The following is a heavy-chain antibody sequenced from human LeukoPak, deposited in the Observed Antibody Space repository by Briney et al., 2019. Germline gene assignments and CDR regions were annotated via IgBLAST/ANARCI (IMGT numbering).Heavy chain of an antibody. CDR2: IYYSGNT. CDR1: GGSISSSYSY. J-gene: IGHJ4*02. V-gene: IGHV4-39*01. D-gene: IGHD3-3*01. Sequence: KASETLSLTCTVSGGSISSSYSYWGWIRQPPGKGLEWIGNIYYSGNTYYSPSLTSRVTLSVDTSENQFSLKLSSVTAADTAVYYCARTYYDFWSGYYIRALFDYWGQGTLVTVSS. CDR3: ARTYYDFWSGYYIRALFDY.